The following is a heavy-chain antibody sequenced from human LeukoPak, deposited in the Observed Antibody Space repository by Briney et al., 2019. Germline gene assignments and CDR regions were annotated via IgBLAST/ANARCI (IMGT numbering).Heavy chain of an antibody. CDR2: INPSGGRT. V-gene: IGHV1-46*01. CDR1: GYTFTSYG. D-gene: IGHD4-17*01. Sequence: ASVKVSCKASGYTFTSYGISWVRQAPGQGLEWMGWINPSGGRTSYAQKFQGRVTMTRDMSTSTVYMELSSLRSEDTAVYYCARRSNPFYGDWPNYYYYYYMDVWGKGTTVTVSS. CDR3: ARRSNPFYGDWPNYYYYYYMDV. J-gene: IGHJ6*03.